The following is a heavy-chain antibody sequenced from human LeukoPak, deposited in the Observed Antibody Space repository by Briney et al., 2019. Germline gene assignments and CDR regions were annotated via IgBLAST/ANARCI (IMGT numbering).Heavy chain of an antibody. D-gene: IGHD1-1*01. J-gene: IGHJ5*02. Sequence: PGGSLRLSCAASGFTFSSYGMHWVRQAPGKGLEWVAVIWYDGSNKYYADSVKGRFTISRDNSKNTLYLQMNSLRAEDTAVYYCARALSTTGTTAWGQGTLVTVSS. CDR2: IWYDGSNK. CDR3: ARALSTTGTTA. V-gene: IGHV3-33*01. CDR1: GFTFSSYG.